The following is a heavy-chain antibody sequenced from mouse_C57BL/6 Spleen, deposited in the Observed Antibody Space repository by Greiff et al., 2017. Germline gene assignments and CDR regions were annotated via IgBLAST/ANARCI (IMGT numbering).Heavy chain of an antibody. J-gene: IGHJ1*03. Sequence: QVQLQQSGAELARPGASVKLSCKASGYTFTSYGISWVKQRTGQGLEWIGEIYPRSGNTYYNEKFKGKATLTADKSSSTAYMELRSLTSEDSAVYFCARAVTGTWYFDVWGTGTTVTVSS. D-gene: IGHD4-1*01. CDR1: GYTFTSYG. CDR3: ARAVTGTWYFDV. V-gene: IGHV1-81*01. CDR2: IYPRSGNT.